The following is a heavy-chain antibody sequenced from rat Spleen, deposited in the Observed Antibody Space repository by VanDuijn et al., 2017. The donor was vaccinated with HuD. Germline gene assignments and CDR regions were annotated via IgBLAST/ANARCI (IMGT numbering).Heavy chain of an antibody. D-gene: IGHD1-10*01. CDR2: INYDGSRT. V-gene: IGHV5-29*01. CDR1: GFTFSDYY. Sequence: EVQLVESDGGLVQPGRSLKLSCAASGFTFSDYYMAWVRQAPTKGLEWVATINYDGSRTDYRDSVKGRFTISRDNAKNTLYLQMDSLRSEDTATYYCAKGGNNYGWFAYWGQGTLVTVSS. J-gene: IGHJ3*01. CDR3: AKGGNNYGWFAY.